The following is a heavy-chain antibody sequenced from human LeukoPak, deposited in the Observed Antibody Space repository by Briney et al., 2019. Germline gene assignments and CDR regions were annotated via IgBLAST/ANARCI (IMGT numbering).Heavy chain of an antibody. Sequence: GGSLRPSCAAPGFIFSNYAMSWVRQAPGKGLEWVSSLSGSGERTYYADSVKGRFIISRDTSNNTLYLQMNSLRAEDTAVYYCSKDLRVLRSFDWFPWGQGSRVTVSS. J-gene: IGHJ5*02. CDR3: SKDLRVLRSFDWFP. CDR2: LSGSGERT. CDR1: GFIFSNYA. V-gene: IGHV3-23*01. D-gene: IGHD3-9*01.